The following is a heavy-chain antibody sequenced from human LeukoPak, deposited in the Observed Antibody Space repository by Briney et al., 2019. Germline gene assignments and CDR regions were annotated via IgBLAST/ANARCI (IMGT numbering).Heavy chain of an antibody. CDR2: IRSKAYGGTT. CDR3: TGDLAGTTYRFNY. D-gene: IGHD1-1*01. V-gene: IGHV3-49*03. CDR1: GFTFSSYD. Sequence: GGSLRLSCAASGFTFSSYDMSWFRQAPGKGLEWVGFIRSKAYGGTTEYAASVKGRFTISRDDSKSIAYLQMNSLKTEDTAVYYCTGDLAGTTYRFNYWGQGTLVTVSS. J-gene: IGHJ4*02.